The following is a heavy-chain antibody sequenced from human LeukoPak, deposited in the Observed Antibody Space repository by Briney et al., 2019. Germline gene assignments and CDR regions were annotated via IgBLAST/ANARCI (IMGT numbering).Heavy chain of an antibody. J-gene: IGHJ4*02. CDR2: ISGSGGST. D-gene: IGHD1-26*01. Sequence: GGSLRLSCAASGFTFSTYALSWVRQAPGKGLEWVSTISGSGGSTFYADSLKGRFTLSRDNSKNTLYLQMNSLRAEDTAVYYCAKDWGSIVGATDYWGQGTLVTVSS. CDR1: GFTFSTYA. V-gene: IGHV3-23*01. CDR3: AKDWGSIVGATDY.